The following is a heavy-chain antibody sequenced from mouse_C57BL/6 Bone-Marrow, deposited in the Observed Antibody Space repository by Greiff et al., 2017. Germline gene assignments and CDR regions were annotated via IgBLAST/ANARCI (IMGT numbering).Heavy chain of an antibody. CDR2: ILTGSGST. D-gene: IGHD2-4*01. CDR1: GYTFTGSW. V-gene: IGHV1-9*01. CDR3: AGRYYDDGYAMDY. J-gene: IGHJ4*01. Sequence: QVQLQQSGAELMKPGASVKLSCKATGYTFTGSWIEWVKQRPGHGLEWIGEILTGSGSTNYNEKFKGKATFTADTSSNTAYMQLGSLTTEDSAIYYCAGRYYDDGYAMDYWGQGTSVTVSS.